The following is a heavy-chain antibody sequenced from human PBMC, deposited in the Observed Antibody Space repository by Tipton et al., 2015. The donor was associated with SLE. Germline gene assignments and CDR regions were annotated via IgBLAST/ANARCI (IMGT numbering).Heavy chain of an antibody. D-gene: IGHD3-9*01. J-gene: IGHJ4*02. V-gene: IGHV4-59*01. CDR2: IYYSGST. Sequence: GLVKPSETLSLTCTVSGGSISSYYWSWIRQPPGKGLEWIGYIYYSGSTNYNPSLKSRVIISVDTSKNQFSLKLSSVTAADTAVYYCARTPTTGFFDYWGQGTLVTVSS. CDR3: ARTPTTGFFDY. CDR1: GGSISSYY.